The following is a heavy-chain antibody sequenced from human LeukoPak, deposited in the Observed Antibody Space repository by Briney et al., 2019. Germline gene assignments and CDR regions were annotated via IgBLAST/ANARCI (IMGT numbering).Heavy chain of an antibody. J-gene: IGHJ4*02. CDR2: VNHSGST. CDR3: ARGGPYDY. V-gene: IGHV4-34*01. Sequence: SETLSLTCAVYGGSFSGYYWSWIRQPPGKGLEWIGEVNHSGSTNYNPSLKSRVTISVDTSKNQFSLKLSSVTAADTAVYYCARGGPYDYWGQGTLVTVSS. CDR1: GGSFSGYY.